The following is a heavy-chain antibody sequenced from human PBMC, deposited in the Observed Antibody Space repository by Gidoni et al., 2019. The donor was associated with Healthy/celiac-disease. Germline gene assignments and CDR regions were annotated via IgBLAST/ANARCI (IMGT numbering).Heavy chain of an antibody. D-gene: IGHD3-10*01. J-gene: IGHJ4*02. CDR1: GGSISSSSYS. CDR2: IYYSGST. Sequence: QLQLQESGPGLVKPSETLSLPCTVSGGSISSSSYSWGWLRKPPGKGLAWIGSIYYSGSTDYNPSLKSRVTISVDTSKNQFSLKLSSVTAADTAVYYCARQADMVRGSPPGDWGQGTLVTVSS. V-gene: IGHV4-39*01. CDR3: ARQADMVRGSPPGD.